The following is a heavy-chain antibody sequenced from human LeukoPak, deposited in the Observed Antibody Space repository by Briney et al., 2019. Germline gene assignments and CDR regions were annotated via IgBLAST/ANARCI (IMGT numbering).Heavy chain of an antibody. J-gene: IGHJ4*02. V-gene: IGHV3-30*04. CDR2: ISYDGSNK. CDR3: ARTSYRGVIITTIDY. D-gene: IGHD3-10*01. CDR1: GFTFSSYA. Sequence: GGSLRLSCAASGFTFSSYAMHWVRQAPGKGLEWVAVISYDGSNKYYADSVKGRFTISRDNSKNTLYLQMNSLRAEDTAVYHCARTSYRGVIITTIDYWGQGTLVTVSS.